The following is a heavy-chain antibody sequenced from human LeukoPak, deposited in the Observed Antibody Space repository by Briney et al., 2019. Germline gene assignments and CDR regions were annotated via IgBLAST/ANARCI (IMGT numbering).Heavy chain of an antibody. CDR1: GSSFTSYD. V-gene: IGHV1-2*04. CDR2: SIPNSGGT. J-gene: IGHJ5*02. D-gene: IGHD6-13*01. Sequence: SVNVSFKASGSSFTSYDINWVRQATGQGLGRMGGSIPNSGGTNYAQKFQGWVTMTRDTSISTDYMELSRLRSDDTAVYYCARVGSSSQPYNWFDPWGQGNLVTVSS. CDR3: ARVGSSSQPYNWFDP.